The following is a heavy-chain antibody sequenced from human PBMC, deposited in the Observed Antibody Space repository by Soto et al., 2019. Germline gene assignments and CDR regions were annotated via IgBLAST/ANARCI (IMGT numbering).Heavy chain of an antibody. CDR1: GYSFTSYW. CDR3: ARVYYDILTGYYRMGMDV. D-gene: IGHD3-9*01. CDR2: IYPGDSDT. J-gene: IGHJ6*02. Sequence: GESLKISCKGSGYSFTSYWIGWVRQMPGKGLEWMGIIYPGDSDTRYSPSFQGQVTISADKSISTAYLQWSSLKASDTAMYYCARVYYDILTGYYRMGMDVWGQGTTVTVSS. V-gene: IGHV5-51*01.